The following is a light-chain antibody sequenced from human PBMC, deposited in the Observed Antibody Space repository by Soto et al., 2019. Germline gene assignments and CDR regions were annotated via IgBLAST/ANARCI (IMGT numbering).Light chain of an antibody. V-gene: IGLV1-51*02. CDR2: ENN. Sequence: QSVLTQPPSVSAAPGQKVTIPCSGSSSNIGSDYVSWYQQLPGAAPRLLIYENNKRPSGIPDRFSGSKSGTSATLGITGLQTGDEADYYCAAWDTSLTGGVFGGGTKLTVL. CDR3: AAWDTSLTGGV. J-gene: IGLJ2*01. CDR1: SSNIGSDY.